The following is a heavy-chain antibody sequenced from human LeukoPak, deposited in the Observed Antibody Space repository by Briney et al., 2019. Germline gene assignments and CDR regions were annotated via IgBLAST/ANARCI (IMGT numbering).Heavy chain of an antibody. V-gene: IGHV3-30*04. CDR2: ISNDGNEK. Sequence: GRSLRLSCAASGFTFSAYVMHWVRQAPGKGLEWVAVISNDGNEKYYADSVKGRFSISRDNSKNTLYLQMSSLRTEDTAVYYCARDGGYTGGWTYGAGDYWGQGTLVTVSS. D-gene: IGHD2-8*02. CDR1: GFTFSAYV. CDR3: ARDGGYTGGWTYGAGDY. J-gene: IGHJ4*01.